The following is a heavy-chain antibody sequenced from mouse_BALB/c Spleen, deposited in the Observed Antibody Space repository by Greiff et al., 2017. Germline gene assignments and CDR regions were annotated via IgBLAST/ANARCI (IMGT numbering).Heavy chain of an antibody. D-gene: IGHD2-3*01. CDR1: GFTFSSFG. CDR2: ISSGSSTI. V-gene: IGHV5-17*02. CDR3: ARSDDGYLYWYFDV. J-gene: IGHJ1*01. Sequence: EVQRVESGGGLVQPGGSRKLSCAASGFTFSSFGMHWVRQAPEKGLEWVAYISSGSSTIYYADTVKGRFTISRDNPKNTLFLQMTSLRSEDTAMYYCARSDDGYLYWYFDVWGAGTTVTVSS.